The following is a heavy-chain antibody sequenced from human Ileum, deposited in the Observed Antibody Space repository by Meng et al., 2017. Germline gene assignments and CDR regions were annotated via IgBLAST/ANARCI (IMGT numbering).Heavy chain of an antibody. CDR3: ASGGALWLRGVVDY. D-gene: IGHD5-18*01. CDR1: GGSSGASLSSTDYY. Sequence: QVQLQQWGAGLLKPSQTLSLTCTVSGGSSGASLSSTDYYWTWIRQPPGKGLEWIGNIDYSGSTYYTPSLRSRVTMSLDTSKNQFSLNLTSMTAADTAVYYCASGGALWLRGVVDYWGQGALVTVSS. CDR2: IDYSGST. V-gene: IGHV4-30-4*01. J-gene: IGHJ4*02.